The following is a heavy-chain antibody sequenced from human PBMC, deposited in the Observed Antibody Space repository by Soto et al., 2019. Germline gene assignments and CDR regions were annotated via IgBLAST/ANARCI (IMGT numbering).Heavy chain of an antibody. CDR3: ARVTSGGSYRQTYYYYYYMDV. D-gene: IGHD3-16*02. V-gene: IGHV4-31*03. J-gene: IGHJ6*03. Sequence: SETLSLTCSVSGGSISSRSYYWGWIRQHPGKGLEWIGYIYYSGSTYYNPSLKSRVTISVDTSKNQFSLKLSSVTAADTAVYYCARVTSGGSYRQTYYYYYYMDVWGKGTTVTVSS. CDR1: GGSISSRSYY. CDR2: IYYSGST.